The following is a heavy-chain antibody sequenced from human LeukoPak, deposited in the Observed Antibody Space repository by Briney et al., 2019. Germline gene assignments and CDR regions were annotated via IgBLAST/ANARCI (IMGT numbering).Heavy chain of an antibody. V-gene: IGHV4-38-2*02. CDR1: GYSISSGYY. Sequence: SETLSLTCTVSGYSISSGYYRGWIRQPPGKGLEWIGSIYHSGSTYYNPSLKSRVTISVDTSKNQFSLKLSSVTAADTAVYYCASDFYGSGGPRPWGQGTLVTVSS. J-gene: IGHJ5*02. CDR2: IYHSGST. CDR3: ASDFYGSGGPRP. D-gene: IGHD3-10*01.